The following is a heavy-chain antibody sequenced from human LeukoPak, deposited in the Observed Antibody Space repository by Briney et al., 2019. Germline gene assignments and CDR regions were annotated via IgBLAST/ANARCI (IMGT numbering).Heavy chain of an antibody. V-gene: IGHV3-30*02. CDR3: AKDSTGGHNPSYFDY. CDR2: IRYDANNK. J-gene: IGHJ4*02. Sequence: GGSLRLSCAASGFTFSGYGMQWVRQAPGKGLEWVTFIRYDANNKYYIDSVKGRFTISRDNSKNTLYLQMNSLRGEDTAVYYCAKDSTGGHNPSYFDYWGQGTLVTVSS. D-gene: IGHD2-8*02. CDR1: GFTFSGYG.